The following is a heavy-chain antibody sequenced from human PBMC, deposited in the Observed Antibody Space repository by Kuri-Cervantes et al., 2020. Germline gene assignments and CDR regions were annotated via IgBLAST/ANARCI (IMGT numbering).Heavy chain of an antibody. D-gene: IGHD3-10*01. CDR1: GESFSDYY. J-gene: IGHJ4*02. CDR2: INHSGST. Sequence: SETLSLTCAVYGESFSDYYWSWIRQPPGKGLEWIGEINHSGSTYYNPSLKSRVTISVDTSKNQFSLKLSSVTAADTAVYYCARGGFDLLSLHFDYWGQGTLVTVSS. CDR3: ARGGFDLLSLHFDY. V-gene: IGHV4-34*01.